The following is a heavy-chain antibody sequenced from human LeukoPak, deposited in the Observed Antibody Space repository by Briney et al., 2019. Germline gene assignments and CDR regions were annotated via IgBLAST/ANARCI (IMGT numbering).Heavy chain of an antibody. J-gene: IGHJ6*02. CDR3: ARTQSRFLEWLPTPGRYYGMDV. CDR2: IIPIFGTA. CDR1: GYTFTSYY. Sequence: SVKASCTASGYTFTSYYMHWVRQAPGQGLEWMGGIIPIFGTANYAQKFQGRVTITADESTSTAYMELSSLRSEDTAVYYCARTQSRFLEWLPTPGRYYGMDVWGQGTTVTVSS. D-gene: IGHD3-3*01. V-gene: IGHV1-69*13.